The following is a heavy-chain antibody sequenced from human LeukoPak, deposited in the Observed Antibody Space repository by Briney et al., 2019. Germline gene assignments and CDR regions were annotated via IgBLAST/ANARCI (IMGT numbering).Heavy chain of an antibody. Sequence: GESLRLSCAASGFTVSSNYMSWVRQAPGKGLEWVSVIYSGGSTYYADSVKGRFTISRDNSKNTLYLQMNSLRAEDTAVYYCAREMWDSYGYVDYWGQGTLVTVSS. CDR3: AREMWDSYGYVDY. CDR2: IYSGGST. V-gene: IGHV3-66*01. CDR1: GFTVSSNY. D-gene: IGHD5-18*01. J-gene: IGHJ4*02.